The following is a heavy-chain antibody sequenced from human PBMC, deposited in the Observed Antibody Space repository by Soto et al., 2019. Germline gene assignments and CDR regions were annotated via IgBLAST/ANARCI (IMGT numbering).Heavy chain of an antibody. J-gene: IGHJ6*02. CDR1: GGSISSSNW. V-gene: IGHV4-4*02. D-gene: IGHD6-19*01. Sequence: QVQLQESGPGLVKPSGTLSLTCAVSGGSISSSNWWSWVRQPPGKGLEWVGEIYHSGSTNYNPSLKSRVTISVDKSKNQFSLKLSSVTAADTAVYYCARDGYSSGWYWYYYGMDVWGQGTTVTVSS. CDR3: ARDGYSSGWYWYYYGMDV. CDR2: IYHSGST.